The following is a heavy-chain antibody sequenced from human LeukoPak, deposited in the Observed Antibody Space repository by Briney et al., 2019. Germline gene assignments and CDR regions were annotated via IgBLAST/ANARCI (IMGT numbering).Heavy chain of an antibody. V-gene: IGHV3-30*04. Sequence: GGSLRLSCAASGFTFNIYAMHWGRQAPGKGLEWVAVISYDGSNKYYADSVKGRVTISRDNSKNTLFLQMNSLRAEDTAVYYCADNWNFDNWGQGTLVTVSS. J-gene: IGHJ4*02. CDR3: ADNWNFDN. D-gene: IGHD1-20*01. CDR1: GFTFNIYA. CDR2: ISYDGSNK.